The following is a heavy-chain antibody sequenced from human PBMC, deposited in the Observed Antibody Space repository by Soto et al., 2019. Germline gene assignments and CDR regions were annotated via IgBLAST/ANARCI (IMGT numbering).Heavy chain of an antibody. J-gene: IGHJ4*02. Sequence: QVRLVQSGSEVKKPGASVKVSCKASGYTLGSHYVHWVRQAPGQGLEWMGMVIPASGITLYAQTFLDRVSPTRDTATSTGYMELTNLRSADTASYYCAREILGRMDFWGQGTLVTASS. CDR3: AREILGRMDF. D-gene: IGHD3-16*01. CDR2: VIPASGIT. V-gene: IGHV1-46*01. CDR1: GYTLGSHY.